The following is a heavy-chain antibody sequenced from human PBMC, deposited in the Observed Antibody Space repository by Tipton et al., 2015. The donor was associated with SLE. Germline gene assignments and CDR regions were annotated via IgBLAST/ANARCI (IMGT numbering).Heavy chain of an antibody. J-gene: IGHJ3*02. Sequence: TLSLTCTVSGGSMKGSGYYWGWIRQPPRMGLEWIGTIYYSGSTYYNPSLKSRVTISVDMSKNQFFLNLTSVTAADTAMYYCAGPIRQDGFDIWGQGTMVTVSS. V-gene: IGHV4-39*07. CDR3: AGPIRQDGFDI. CDR2: IYYSGST. CDR1: GGSMKGSGYY. D-gene: IGHD2-21*01.